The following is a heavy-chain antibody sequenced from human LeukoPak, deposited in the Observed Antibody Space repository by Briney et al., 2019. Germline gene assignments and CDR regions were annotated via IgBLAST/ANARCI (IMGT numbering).Heavy chain of an antibody. CDR3: ARGRGYGDYVDY. Sequence: KASETLSLTCTVSGGSISSYYWSWIRQPPGKGLEWIGYIYYSGSTNYNPSLKSRVTISVDTSKNQFSLKLSSVTAADTAVYYCARGRGYGDYVDYWGQGTLVTVSS. CDR1: GGSISSYY. CDR2: IYYSGST. J-gene: IGHJ4*02. D-gene: IGHD4-17*01. V-gene: IGHV4-59*01.